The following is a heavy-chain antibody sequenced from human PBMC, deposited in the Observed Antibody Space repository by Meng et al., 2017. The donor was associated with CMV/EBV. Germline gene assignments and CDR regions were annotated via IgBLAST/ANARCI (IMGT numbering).Heavy chain of an antibody. D-gene: IGHD5/OR15-5a*01. CDR3: ARLGIVSSAVGLAFDV. V-gene: IGHV5-51*01. Sequence: ESLKISCKASGFTSISYRIGWVRQLPGKGLEWMGIIYAGDADFGYNPSFQGQVTISADRSTNTAYLQWRSLKNSDTAIYYCARLGIVSSAVGLAFDVWGQGTMVTVSS. CDR2: IYAGDADF. J-gene: IGHJ3*01. CDR1: GFTSISYR.